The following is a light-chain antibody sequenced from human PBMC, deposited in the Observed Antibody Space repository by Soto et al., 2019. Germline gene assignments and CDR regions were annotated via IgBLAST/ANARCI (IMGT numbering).Light chain of an antibody. Sequence: QSALTQPASVSGSPGQSLTISCTGTTSDVGGHDYVSWYQQHPGKAPKLMIYDVSNRPSGVSNRFSGSKSGNTASLTIYGLQAEDEADYYCNSYTTINTPIFGGGTKLTVL. CDR2: DVS. CDR1: TSDVGGHDY. CDR3: NSYTTINTPI. J-gene: IGLJ2*01. V-gene: IGLV2-14*01.